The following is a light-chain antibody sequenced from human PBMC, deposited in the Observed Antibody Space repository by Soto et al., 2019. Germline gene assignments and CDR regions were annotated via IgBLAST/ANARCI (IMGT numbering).Light chain of an antibody. V-gene: IGLV1-51*01. CDR2: DNN. CDR1: SSNIGKDY. CDR3: ATWDKSLSSGV. J-gene: IGLJ3*02. Sequence: QSVLTQPPSVSAAPGQKVTISCSGRSSNIGKDYVSWYQQRPGTAPKLLIYDNNNRPSGIPDRFSGSKSGTSATLDITGIQTGDEADYYCATWDKSLSSGVFGGGTKVTVL.